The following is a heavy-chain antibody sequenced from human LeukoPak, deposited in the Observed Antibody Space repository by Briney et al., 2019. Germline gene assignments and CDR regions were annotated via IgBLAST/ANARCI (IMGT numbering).Heavy chain of an antibody. CDR3: AKVSSSERYYFDY. D-gene: IGHD6-6*01. V-gene: IGHV3-30*02. J-gene: IGHJ4*02. Sequence: GGSLRLSCAASGFTFSSYGMHWVRQAPGKGLEWVAFIRYDGSNKYYADSVKGRFTISRGNSKNTLYLQMDSLRAEDTAVYYCAKVSSSERYYFDYWGQGTLVTVSS. CDR2: IRYDGSNK. CDR1: GFTFSSYG.